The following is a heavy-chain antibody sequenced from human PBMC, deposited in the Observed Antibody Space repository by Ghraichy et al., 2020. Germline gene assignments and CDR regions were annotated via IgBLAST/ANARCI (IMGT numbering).Heavy chain of an antibody. J-gene: IGHJ2*01. CDR3: ARDKGGIAARSFDL. CDR1: GGTFSSYA. V-gene: IGHV1-69*13. D-gene: IGHD6-6*01. Sequence: SVKVSCKASGGTFSSYAISWVRQAPGQGLEWMGGIIPMFGTANYAQKFQGRVTITADESTSTAYMELSSLRSEDTAVYYCARDKGGIAARSFDLWGRGTLVTVSS. CDR2: IIPMFGTA.